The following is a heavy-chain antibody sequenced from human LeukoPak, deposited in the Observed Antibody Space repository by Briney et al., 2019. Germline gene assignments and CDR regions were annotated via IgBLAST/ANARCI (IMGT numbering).Heavy chain of an antibody. D-gene: IGHD1-20*01. J-gene: IGHJ4*02. CDR1: GFTFSNHG. Sequence: PGGSLRLSYAASGFTFSNHGMNWVRQAPGKGLEWASGISPSGDITYYADSVKGRFTISRDNSKNTLYLQMNSLRAEDTAVYYCARGRYNWNVGVFDYWGQGTLVTVSS. V-gene: IGHV3-23*01. CDR2: ISPSGDIT. CDR3: ARGRYNWNVGVFDY.